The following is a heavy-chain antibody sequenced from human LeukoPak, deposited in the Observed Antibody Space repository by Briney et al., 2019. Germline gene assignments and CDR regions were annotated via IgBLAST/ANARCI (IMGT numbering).Heavy chain of an antibody. Sequence: PGGSLRLSCAASGFTFSSYAMSWVHQAPGKGLEWVSGIGGSGVDTYYADSVKGRFTISRDNSKNTLYLQLNSLRAEDTAVYYCARDSTYYYGSGSSGPHYFDYWGQGTLVTVSS. CDR3: ARDSTYYYGSGSSGPHYFDY. CDR2: IGGSGVDT. V-gene: IGHV3-23*01. J-gene: IGHJ4*02. CDR1: GFTFSSYA. D-gene: IGHD3-10*01.